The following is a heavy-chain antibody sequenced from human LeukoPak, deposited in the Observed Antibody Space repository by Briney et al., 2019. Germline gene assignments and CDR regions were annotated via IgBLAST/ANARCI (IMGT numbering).Heavy chain of an antibody. CDR2: INHSGST. J-gene: IGHJ4*02. CDR3: ARGSDTAAGLY. V-gene: IGHV4-34*01. CDR1: GGSFSGYY. Sequence: TSETLSLTCAVYGGSFSGYYWSWIRQPPGKGLEWIGEINHSGSTNYNPSLKSRVSISVDSSKNQFSLKVSSVTAADTAVYYCARGSDTAAGLYWGQGTLVTVSS. D-gene: IGHD6-13*01.